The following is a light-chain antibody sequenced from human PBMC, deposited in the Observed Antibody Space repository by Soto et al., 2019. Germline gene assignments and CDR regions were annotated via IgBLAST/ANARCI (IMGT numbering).Light chain of an antibody. V-gene: IGLV2-14*01. CDR1: SSDVGGYNY. J-gene: IGLJ1*01. CDR3: TSYTSSSTLDV. Sequence: QSVLTQPASVSGSPGQSITISCTGTSSDVGGYNYVSWYQQHPGKAPKLIIYEVSNRPSGVSNRFSGSKSGHTASLTISGLQSADEADYFCTSYTSSSTLDVFGTGTKVTVL. CDR2: EVS.